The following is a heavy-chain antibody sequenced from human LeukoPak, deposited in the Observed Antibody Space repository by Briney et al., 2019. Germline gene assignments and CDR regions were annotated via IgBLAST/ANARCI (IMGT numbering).Heavy chain of an antibody. J-gene: IGHJ6*03. CDR1: GGTYNNYA. CDR2: ILPVFGTS. CDR3: ARDHRGFYYGSGNYYYLDV. D-gene: IGHD3-10*01. Sequence: SVKVSCKASGGTYNNYAITWVRQAPGQGLEWVGGILPVFGTSNYAQRFQGRVTITADESTGTTYMGLSSLRSEDTAVYYCARDHRGFYYGSGNYYYLDVWGKGTTVTVSS. V-gene: IGHV1-69*13.